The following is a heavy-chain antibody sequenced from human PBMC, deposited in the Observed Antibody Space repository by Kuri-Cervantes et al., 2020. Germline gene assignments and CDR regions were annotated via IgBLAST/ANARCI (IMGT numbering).Heavy chain of an antibody. D-gene: IGHD2-21*02. V-gene: IGHV1-69*13. J-gene: IGHJ5*02. CDR3: AREVDCGGDCFHLYNWFDP. CDR1: GGTLSSYA. Sequence: SVKVSCKASGGTLSSYAISWVRQAPGQGLEWMGGSIPIFGTANYAQNFQGRVTITADESTSTAYMELSSLRNEDTAVYYCAREVDCGGDCFHLYNWFDPWGQGTLVTVSS. CDR2: SIPIFGTA.